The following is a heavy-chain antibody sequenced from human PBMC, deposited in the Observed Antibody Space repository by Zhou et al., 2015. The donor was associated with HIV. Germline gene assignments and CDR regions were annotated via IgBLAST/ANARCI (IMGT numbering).Heavy chain of an antibody. CDR2: IVPLFNTA. CDR1: GGTFSSYS. Sequence: QVQLVQSGAEVRKPGSSVKVSCKASGGTFSSYSISWVRQAPGQGLEWMGGIVPLFNTANYAQNFQGRLTITADESTSTSYMELNSLRSEDTAIYYCAREWGGATTTVTTPFAYWGQGTLVTVSS. CDR3: AREWGGATTTVTTPFAY. D-gene: IGHD3-16*01. J-gene: IGHJ4*02. V-gene: IGHV1-69*01.